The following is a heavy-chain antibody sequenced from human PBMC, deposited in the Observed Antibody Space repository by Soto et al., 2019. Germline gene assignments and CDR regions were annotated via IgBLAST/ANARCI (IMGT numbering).Heavy chain of an antibody. J-gene: IGHJ4*02. Sequence: GGSLRLSCAASGVSVSSYAMSGVRQAPGKGLEWVSAISGSGGSTYYADSVKGRFTISRDNSKNTLYLQMNSLRSEDTAVYYCARINHYDSSKYYFDYWGQGTLVTVSS. V-gene: IGHV3-23*01. CDR2: ISGSGGST. CDR3: ARINHYDSSKYYFDY. D-gene: IGHD3-22*01. CDR1: GVSVSSYA.